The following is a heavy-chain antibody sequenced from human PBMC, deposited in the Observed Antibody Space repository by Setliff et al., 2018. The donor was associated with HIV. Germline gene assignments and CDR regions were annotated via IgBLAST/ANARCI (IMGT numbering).Heavy chain of an antibody. V-gene: IGHV1-3*04. CDR1: GYTFTSYS. Sequence: ASVKVSCKASGYTFTSYSMHWVRQAPGQRLEWMGWLRTGTGDTFYSEKFQGRLTITRDTSANTAYMELSNLRSEDTAVCYCARDLAVAGKSYYSYYYMDVWGKGTTVTVSS. CDR3: ARDLAVAGKSYYSYYYMDV. J-gene: IGHJ6*03. D-gene: IGHD6-19*01. CDR2: LRTGTGDT.